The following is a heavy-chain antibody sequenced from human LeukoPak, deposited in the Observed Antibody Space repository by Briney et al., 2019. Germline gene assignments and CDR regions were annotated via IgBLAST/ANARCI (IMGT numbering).Heavy chain of an antibody. Sequence: SEALSLTCSVSSDSISSSSYLWVWVRQPPGKGLEWIGDIYSNGHISYNPSLKSRAAISVDTSKNQFSLNLSSVTAADTALYYCARRHYGSGNIDSWGQGTLVTVSS. CDR2: IYSNGHI. CDR3: ARRHYGSGNIDS. J-gene: IGHJ4*02. V-gene: IGHV4-39*01. D-gene: IGHD3-10*01. CDR1: SDSISSSSYL.